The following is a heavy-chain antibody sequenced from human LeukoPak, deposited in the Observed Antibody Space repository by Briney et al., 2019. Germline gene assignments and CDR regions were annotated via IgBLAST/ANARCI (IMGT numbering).Heavy chain of an antibody. CDR3: ARGPLGYCSSSTCHAPDY. J-gene: IGHJ4*02. D-gene: IGHD2-2*01. V-gene: IGHV4-34*01. CDR2: INHSGST. Sequence: SETLSLTCAVYGESFSDFYWGWIRQPPGKGLEWIGEINHSGSTNYSPPLKSRVTMSVDTSKNQFSLTLSSVTAADTAVYYCARGPLGYCSSSTCHAPDYWSQGTLVTVSS. CDR1: GESFSDFY.